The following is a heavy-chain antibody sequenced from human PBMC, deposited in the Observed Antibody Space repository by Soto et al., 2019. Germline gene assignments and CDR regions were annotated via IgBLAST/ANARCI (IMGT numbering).Heavy chain of an antibody. CDR1: GGSFSGYY. CDR2: INHSGST. V-gene: IGHV4-34*01. Sequence: QVQLQQWGAGLLKPSETLSLTCAVYGGSFSGYYWTWIRQPPGTGLEWIGEINHSGSTNYNPSLKXXVPISVDTSKNQFSLKLTSVTAADTAVYYCARDKMTGLFDYWGQGTLVTVSS. CDR3: ARDKMTGLFDY. J-gene: IGHJ4*02. D-gene: IGHD3-9*01.